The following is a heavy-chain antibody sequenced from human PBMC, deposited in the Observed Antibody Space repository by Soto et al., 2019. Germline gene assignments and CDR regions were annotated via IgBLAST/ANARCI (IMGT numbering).Heavy chain of an antibody. V-gene: IGHV4-34*01. Sequence: QVQLQQWGAGLLKPSETLSLTCAVYGGSFSGYYWSWIRQPPGKGLEWIGEINHSGSTNYNPSLKSRVTISVDTSKNQFSRKLSSVTAADTAVYYCASPYCGGDCYSDDYWGQGTLVTVSS. CDR3: ASPYCGGDCYSDDY. CDR2: INHSGST. J-gene: IGHJ4*02. D-gene: IGHD2-21*02. CDR1: GGSFSGYY.